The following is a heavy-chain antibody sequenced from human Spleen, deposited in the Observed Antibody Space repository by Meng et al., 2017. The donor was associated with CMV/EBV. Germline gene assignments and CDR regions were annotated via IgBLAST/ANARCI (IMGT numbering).Heavy chain of an antibody. V-gene: IGHV4-39*01. CDR1: GGSISNTDHY. Sequence: ESLKISCSVSGGSISNTDHYWGWIRQPPGKGLEWIGSIYYTGNSYHNPSLKGRLTISVDTSKNQFSLKLTSLIAADTAVYYCVRGEGSGTWFDPWGQGTLVTVSS. J-gene: IGHJ5*02. CDR2: IYYTGNS. D-gene: IGHD6-19*01. CDR3: VRGEGSGTWFDP.